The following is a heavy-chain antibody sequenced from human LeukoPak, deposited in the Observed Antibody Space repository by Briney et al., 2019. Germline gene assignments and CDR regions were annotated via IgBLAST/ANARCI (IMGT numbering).Heavy chain of an antibody. Sequence: GGSLRLSCAASGFTVSSNYMSWVRQAPGKGLEWVSVIYSGGSTYYADSVKGRFTISRDNSKNTLYLQMNSLRAEDTAVYYCARDTGRGSGSYYNNYYYYGMYVWGKGTTVTVSS. CDR2: IYSGGST. CDR1: GFTVSSNY. J-gene: IGHJ6*04. D-gene: IGHD3-10*01. V-gene: IGHV3-53*01. CDR3: ARDTGRGSGSYYNNYYYYGMYV.